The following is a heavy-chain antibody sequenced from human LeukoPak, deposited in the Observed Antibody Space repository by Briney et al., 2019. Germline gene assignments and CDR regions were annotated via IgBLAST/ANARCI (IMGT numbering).Heavy chain of an antibody. Sequence: GGSLRLSCAASGFTFSSYSMNWVRQAPGKGLEWVSSISSSSSYIYYADSVKGRFTISRDNAKNSLYLQMNSLRAEDTAVYYCARNGNSGYDSLDYWGQGILVTVSS. CDR1: GFTFSSYS. D-gene: IGHD5-12*01. CDR2: ISSSSSYI. J-gene: IGHJ4*02. V-gene: IGHV3-21*01. CDR3: ARNGNSGYDSLDY.